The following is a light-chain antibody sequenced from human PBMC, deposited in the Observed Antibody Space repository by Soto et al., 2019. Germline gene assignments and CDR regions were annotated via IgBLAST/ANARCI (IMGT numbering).Light chain of an antibody. CDR3: QQRSSWPPVIT. CDR1: QSFSSY. Sequence: EIVLTQSPATLSLSPGERATLSCRASQSFSSYLAWYQQKPGQAPRLLIYNTSKRATGIPARFSGRGSGTDSTLTISSLEPEDFAVYYCQQRSSWPPVITFGQGTRLEI. V-gene: IGKV3-11*01. J-gene: IGKJ5*01. CDR2: NTS.